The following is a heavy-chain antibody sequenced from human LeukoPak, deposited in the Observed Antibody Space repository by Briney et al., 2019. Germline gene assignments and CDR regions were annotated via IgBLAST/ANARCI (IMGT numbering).Heavy chain of an antibody. D-gene: IGHD3-22*01. CDR3: ARDSSEGSSGHFDY. V-gene: IGHV3-20*04. CDR1: GFTFDEYG. CDR2: INWNGGST. Sequence: PGGSLRLSCAASGFTFDEYGMSWVRQAPGKGLEWVSGINWNGGSTGYADSVKGRFTISRDNAKNSLYLQMNSLRAEDTALYYCARDSSEGSSGHFDYWGQGSLVTVSS. J-gene: IGHJ4*02.